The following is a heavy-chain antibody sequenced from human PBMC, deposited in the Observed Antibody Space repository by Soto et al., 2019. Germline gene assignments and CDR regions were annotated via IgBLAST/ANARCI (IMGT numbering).Heavy chain of an antibody. CDR1: GFSLRTSGVG. CDR2: IYWNDDK. CDR3: AKSGSSGWYGWFDP. V-gene: IGHV2-5*01. J-gene: IGHJ5*02. Sequence: SGPTLVNPTQTLTLTCIFSGFSLRTSGVGVGWIRQPPGKALEWLGFIYWNDDKRYSPSLKSRLTITKDTSKNQVVLTMTNMDPVDAATYYCAKSGSSGWYGWFDPWGQGTLVTVSS. D-gene: IGHD6-19*01.